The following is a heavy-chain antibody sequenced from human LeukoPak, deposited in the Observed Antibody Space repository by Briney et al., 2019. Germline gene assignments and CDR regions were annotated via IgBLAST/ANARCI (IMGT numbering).Heavy chain of an antibody. CDR3: ARSDWFDP. CDR1: GFTFSSDW. CDR2: ISSDGIIT. J-gene: IGHJ5*02. Sequence: GGSLRLSCAASGFTFSSDWMHWVRQGPGKGLVWVSRISSDGIITVYADSVKGRFTISRDNAKNTLYLQMNSPRAEDTAVYYCARSDWFDPWGQGTLVTVSS. V-gene: IGHV3-74*01.